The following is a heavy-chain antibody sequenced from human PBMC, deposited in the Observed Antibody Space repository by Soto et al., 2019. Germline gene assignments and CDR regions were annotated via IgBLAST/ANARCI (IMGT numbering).Heavy chain of an antibody. J-gene: IGHJ4*02. D-gene: IGHD1-26*01. V-gene: IGHV3-48*01. CDR1: GFTFSSYS. CDR2: ISSSSSTI. CDR3: ARALMGAGF. Sequence: ESGGGLVQPGGSLGLSCAASGFTFSSYSMNWVRQAPGKGLEWVSYISSSSSTIYYADSVKGRFTISRDNAKNSLYLQMNSLRAEDTAVYYCARALMGAGFWGQGTLVTVSS.